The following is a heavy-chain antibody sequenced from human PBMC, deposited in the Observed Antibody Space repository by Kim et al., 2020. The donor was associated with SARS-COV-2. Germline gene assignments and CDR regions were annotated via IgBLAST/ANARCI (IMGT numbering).Heavy chain of an antibody. D-gene: IGHD2-21*02. V-gene: IGHV3-74*01. CDR1: GFTFSTSW. J-gene: IGHJ1*01. CDR3: ARDWAGCGGDCS. Sequence: GGSLRLSCAASGFTFSTSWMHWVRQAPGKGLVWVSLINTDESRTNYADSVKGRFSISRDNAKNILYLQMNSLRAEDTAVYYCARDWAGCGGDCSWGQGTPVTVSS. CDR2: INTDESRT.